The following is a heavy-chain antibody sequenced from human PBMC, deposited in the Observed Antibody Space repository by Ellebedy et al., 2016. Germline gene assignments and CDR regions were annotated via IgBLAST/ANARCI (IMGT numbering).Heavy chain of an antibody. J-gene: IGHJ6*02. CDR3: ARGYSYGHRVYYYSGMDV. Sequence: GESLKISXAASGFTFSDYYMSWIRQAPGKWLEWVSYISSSGSTIYYADSVKGRFTISRDNAKNSLYLQMNSLRAEDTAVYYCARGYSYGHRVYYYSGMDVWGQGTTVTVSS. CDR2: ISSSGSTI. V-gene: IGHV3-11*01. D-gene: IGHD5-18*01. CDR1: GFTFSDYY.